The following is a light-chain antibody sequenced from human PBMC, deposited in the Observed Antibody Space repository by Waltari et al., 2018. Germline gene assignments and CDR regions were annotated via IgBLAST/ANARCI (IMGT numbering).Light chain of an antibody. CDR1: QAIRFS. CDR3: QQYYKTPPWT. CDR2: AAS. Sequence: DIQMTQSPSSLSAPLVDRVTITCRASQAIRFSFAWYQQKPGKAPKLLLFAASRLDSGVPSRFGGSGTGTEYTLTISSLQPEDFATYYCQQYYKTPPWTFGQGTTVEIK. V-gene: IGKV1-NL1*01. J-gene: IGKJ1*01.